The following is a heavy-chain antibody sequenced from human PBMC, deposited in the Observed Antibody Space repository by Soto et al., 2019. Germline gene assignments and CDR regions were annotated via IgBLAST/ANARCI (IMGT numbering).Heavy chain of an antibody. CDR3: ARVGCSGGSCYSEAFDI. CDR1: GGSISSGGYY. V-gene: IGHV4-31*02. Sequence: PSETLSLTCTVSGGSISSGGYYWSWIRQHPGKGLEWIGYIYYSGSTYYNPSLKSRVTISVDTSKNQFSLKLSSATAADTAVYYCARVGCSGGSCYSEAFDIWGQGTMVTVSS. J-gene: IGHJ3*02. CDR2: IYYSGST. D-gene: IGHD2-15*01.